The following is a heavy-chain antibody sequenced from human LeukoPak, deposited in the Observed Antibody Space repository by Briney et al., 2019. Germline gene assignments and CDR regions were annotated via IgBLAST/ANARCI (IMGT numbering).Heavy chain of an antibody. V-gene: IGHV3-33*01. J-gene: IGHJ4*02. CDR1: GFTISTFG. CDR2: IWRDGSRK. D-gene: IGHD3-3*01. Sequence: GGSLRLSCAASGFTISTFGMHWLRQAPAKGLEWVAGIWRDGSRKHYGDSVKGRLTISRDNSNNTLFLQMNSLRARDTAVYYCAREASGYSRDFWGQGTLVIVSS. CDR3: AREASGYSRDF.